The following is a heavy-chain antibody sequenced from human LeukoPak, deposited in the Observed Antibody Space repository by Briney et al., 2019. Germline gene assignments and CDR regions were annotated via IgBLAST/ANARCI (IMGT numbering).Heavy chain of an antibody. V-gene: IGHV1-2*02. CDR3: ARVYSIRSFDY. D-gene: IGHD2-15*01. J-gene: IGHJ4*02. CDR1: GYTFTGYY. Sequence: GASVKVSCKASGYTFTGYYMHWVRQAPGQGLEWMGWINPNSGDTNYAQKFQGRVTMTRDTSINTAYMELTRLTSDDTAVYYCARVYSIRSFDYWGQRTLVTVSS. CDR2: INPNSGDT.